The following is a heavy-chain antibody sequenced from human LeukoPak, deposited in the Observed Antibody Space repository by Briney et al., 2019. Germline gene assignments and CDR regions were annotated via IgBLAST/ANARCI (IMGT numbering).Heavy chain of an antibody. CDR3: AKDSLYYGSGSYQDY. J-gene: IGHJ4*02. CDR1: GFTFSSYG. CDR2: IRYDGSNK. D-gene: IGHD3-10*01. Sequence: PGGSLRLSCAASGFTFSSYGMHWVRQAPGKGLEGVAFIRYDGSNKYYADSVKGRFTFSRDNSKNTLYLQMNSLRAEDTAVYYCAKDSLYYGSGSYQDYWGQGTLVTVSS. V-gene: IGHV3-30*02.